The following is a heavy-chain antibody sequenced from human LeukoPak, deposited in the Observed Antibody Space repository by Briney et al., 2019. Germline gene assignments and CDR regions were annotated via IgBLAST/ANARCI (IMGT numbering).Heavy chain of an antibody. CDR1: GGTFSSYA. V-gene: IGHV1-69*13. Sequence: ASVKVSCKASGGTFSSYAISWVRQAPGQGLEWMGGIIPIFGTANYAQKFQGRVTITADESTSTAYMELSSPRSEDTAVYYCATGSGSPLYYYGMDVWGQGTTVTVSS. CDR3: ATGSGSPLYYYGMDV. CDR2: IIPIFGTA. D-gene: IGHD3-10*01. J-gene: IGHJ6*02.